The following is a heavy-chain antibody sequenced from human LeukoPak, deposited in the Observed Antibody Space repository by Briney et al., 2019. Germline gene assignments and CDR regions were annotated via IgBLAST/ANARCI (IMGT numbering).Heavy chain of an antibody. CDR3: TTGNYDSVFDI. D-gene: IGHD3-22*01. V-gene: IGHV3-15*01. J-gene: IGHJ3*02. Sequence: AGGSLRLSCAASGFTFSNAWMSWVRQAPGKGLEWVGRIKSKTDGGTTDYAAPVKGRFTISRDDSKNTLYLQMNSLKTDDTAVYYCTTGNYDSVFDIWGQGTMVTVTS. CDR2: IKSKTDGGTT. CDR1: GFTFSNAW.